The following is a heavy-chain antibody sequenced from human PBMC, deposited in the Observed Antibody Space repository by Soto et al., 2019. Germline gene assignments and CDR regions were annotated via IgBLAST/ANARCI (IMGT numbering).Heavy chain of an antibody. J-gene: IGHJ6*02. CDR1: GGSISSGGYY. D-gene: IGHD2-21*01. CDR2: IYYSGST. CDR3: ARDQVRTAYGMDV. V-gene: IGHV4-31*03. Sequence: SETLSLTCTVSGGSISSGGYYWSWIRQHPGKGLEWIGYIYYSGSTYYNPSLKSRVTISVDTSKNQFSLKLSSVTAADTAVYYCARDQVRTAYGMDVWGQGTTVTVSS.